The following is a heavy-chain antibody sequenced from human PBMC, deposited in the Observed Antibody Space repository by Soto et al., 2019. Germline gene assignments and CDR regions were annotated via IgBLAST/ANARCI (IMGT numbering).Heavy chain of an antibody. CDR2: INHSGST. J-gene: IGHJ6*02. CDR3: ARDRRDXEYSSGWYLFYYYGMDV. V-gene: IGHV4-34*01. Sequence: SETLSLTCAVDGGSVSCYYWSWIRQPPGKGLEWIGEINHSGSTNYNPSLKRRVTISVDTSKNQFSLKLSSVTAADTAVYYCARDRRDXEYSSGWYLFYYYGMDVWGQGTTVTVSS. CDR1: GGSVSCYY. D-gene: IGHD6-19*01.